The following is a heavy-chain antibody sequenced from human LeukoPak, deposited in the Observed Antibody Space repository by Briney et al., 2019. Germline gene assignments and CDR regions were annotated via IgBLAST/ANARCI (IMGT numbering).Heavy chain of an antibody. J-gene: IGHJ4*02. CDR1: GFTFSNAW. V-gene: IGHV3-15*01. D-gene: IGHD3-22*01. CDR3: TTGGYFLDY. Sequence: GGSLRLSCAASGFTFSNAWMSWVRQAPGKGLEWVGHIKSKTDGGTTDYAAPVKGRFTISRDDSKNTLYLQMNSLKIEDTAVYYCTTGGYFLDYWGQGTLVTVSS. CDR2: IKSKTDGGTT.